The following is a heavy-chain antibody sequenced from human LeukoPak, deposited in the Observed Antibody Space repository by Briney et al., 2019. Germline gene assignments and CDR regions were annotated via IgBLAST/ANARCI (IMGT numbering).Heavy chain of an antibody. D-gene: IGHD2-2*01. CDR2: IRSKSYGGTT. CDR1: GFTFDDYP. CDR3: TSPLGYCSSTSCPLFDY. J-gene: IGHJ4*02. Sequence: QPGGSLRLSCTTSGFTFDDYPMSWVRQPPGKGLEWVGFIRSKSYGGTTEYAASVKGRFIISRDDSKSIVYLQMNSLKTEDTAAYYCTSPLGYCSSTSCPLFDYWGQGTLVTVSS. V-gene: IGHV3-49*04.